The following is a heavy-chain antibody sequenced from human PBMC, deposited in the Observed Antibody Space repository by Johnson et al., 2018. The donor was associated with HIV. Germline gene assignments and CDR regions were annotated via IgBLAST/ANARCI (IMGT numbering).Heavy chain of an antibody. J-gene: IGHJ3*02. D-gene: IGHD2-15*01. Sequence: VQLVESGGGVVQPGRSLRLSCTASGFTVSSYDMHWVRQTTGQGLEWVSAIGSAGDTYYPGSVNGRFTISRENAKNSLYLQMNSLRAGDTAVYYCAAGGVPALDIWGQGTMVTVSS. V-gene: IGHV3-13*01. CDR1: GFTVSSYD. CDR2: IGSAGDT. CDR3: AAGGVPALDI.